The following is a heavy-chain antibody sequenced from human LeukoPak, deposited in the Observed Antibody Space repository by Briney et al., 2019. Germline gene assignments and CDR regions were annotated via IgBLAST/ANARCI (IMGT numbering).Heavy chain of an antibody. D-gene: IGHD1-26*01. CDR3: SKDPWQLLGFASEVFDI. J-gene: IGHJ3*02. CDR2: ISYDGSNK. V-gene: IGHV3-30*18. CDR1: GFTFSSYG. Sequence: GGSLRLSCAASGFTFSSYGMHWVRQAPGKGLEWVAVISYDGSNKYYADSVKGRFTISRDNSKNTLYLQMNSLRAEDTAVYYCSKDPWQLLGFASEVFDIWGQGTMVTVSS.